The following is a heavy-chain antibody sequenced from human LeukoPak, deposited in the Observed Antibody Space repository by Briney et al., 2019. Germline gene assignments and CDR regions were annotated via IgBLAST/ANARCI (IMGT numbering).Heavy chain of an antibody. D-gene: IGHD2-15*01. V-gene: IGHV3-23*01. CDR2: ISGSGDSS. CDR3: AKGYCSGGSCPVNYFDY. CDR1: GFTFSIYA. J-gene: IGHJ4*02. Sequence: GGSLRLSCAASGFTFSIYAMGWVRQAPGKGLEWVSDISGSGDSSYYADSVRGRFTLSRDNSKNTLYLQMNSLRAEDTAIYFCAKGYCSGGSCPVNYFDYWGQGTLVTVSS.